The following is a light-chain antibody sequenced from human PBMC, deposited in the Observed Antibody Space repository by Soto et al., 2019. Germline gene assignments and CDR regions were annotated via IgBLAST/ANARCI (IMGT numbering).Light chain of an antibody. CDR3: HQRQSWPRT. CDR2: QAS. Sequence: EIVLTQSPATLSSFPGDRVTLSCRASQYINTRLACYQHRPGQSPRLLINQASLRAAGIPARFSASGSGTDFTLTISDVQPEDFALYYCHQRQSWPRTFSQGTKVDIK. CDR1: QYINTR. V-gene: IGKV3-11*01. J-gene: IGKJ1*01.